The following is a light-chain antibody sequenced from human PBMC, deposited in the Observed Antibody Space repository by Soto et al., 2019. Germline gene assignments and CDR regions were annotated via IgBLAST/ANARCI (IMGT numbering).Light chain of an antibody. CDR2: DVY. CDR3: SSYTSSSTPVV. CDR1: RTDIGGYNY. J-gene: IGLJ2*01. V-gene: IGLV2-8*01. Sequence: QSALPQPTSASGSLGQSVTISCTGTRTDIGGYNYVSWYLQYPGKAPKLMIYDVYKRPSGVPDRFSGSKSGNTASLTVSGLQAEDEADYYCSSYTSSSTPVVFGGGTKLTVL.